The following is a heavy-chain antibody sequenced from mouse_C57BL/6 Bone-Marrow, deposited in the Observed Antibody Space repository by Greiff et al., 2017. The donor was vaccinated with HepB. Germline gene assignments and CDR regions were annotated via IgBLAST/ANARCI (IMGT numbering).Heavy chain of an antibody. CDR1: EYEFPSHN. CDR3: ARHIYYGNYDYARDY. Sequence: EVQGVESGGGLVQPGESLKLSCESNEYEFPSHNMSWVRKTPEKRLELVAAINSDGGSTYYPDTMERRFIISRDNTKKTLYLQMCILRSEDTALYYCARHIYYGNYDYARDYWGQGTSVTVSS. CDR2: INSDGGST. D-gene: IGHD2-1*01. V-gene: IGHV5-2*01. J-gene: IGHJ4*01.